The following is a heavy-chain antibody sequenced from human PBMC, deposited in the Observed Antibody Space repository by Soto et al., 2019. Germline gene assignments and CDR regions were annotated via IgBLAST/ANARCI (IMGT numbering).Heavy chain of an antibody. CDR2: INSDGSGT. J-gene: IGHJ6*02. V-gene: IGHV3-74*01. CDR1: GSTFNNDW. Sequence: GGSLRRSCAVSGSTFNNDWMHWVRQAPGKGLVWISHINSDGSGTNYADSVKGRFTIARDNAKNMVYLQMNSLRAEDTAVYFCARDRSYSLDVWGQGTTVTVSS. CDR3: ARDRSYSLDV.